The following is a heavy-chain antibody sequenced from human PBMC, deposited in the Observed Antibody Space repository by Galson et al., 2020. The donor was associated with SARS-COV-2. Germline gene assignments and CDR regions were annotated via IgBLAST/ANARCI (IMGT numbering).Heavy chain of an antibody. D-gene: IGHD1-26*01. V-gene: IGHV4-4*02. CDR1: GGSISSSNW. CDR3: ARQDREKNYYYYGMDS. CDR2: IYHSGST. Sequence: SETLSLTCAVSGGSISSSNWWSWVRQPPGKGLEWIGEIYHSGSTNYNPSLKSRVTISVDKSKNQFSLKLSSVTAADTAVYYCARQDREKNYYYYGMDSWGQGTTVTVSS. J-gene: IGHJ6*02.